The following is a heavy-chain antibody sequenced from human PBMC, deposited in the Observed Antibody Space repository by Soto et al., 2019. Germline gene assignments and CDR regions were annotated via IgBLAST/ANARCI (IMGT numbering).Heavy chain of an antibody. V-gene: IGHV3-23*01. CDR3: ANFPLHYDFWSGFDY. Sequence: GGSLRLSCAASGFTFSSYAMSWVRQAPGKGLEWVSAISGSGGSTYYADSVKGRFTISRDNSKNTLYLQMNSLRAEDTAVYYCANFPLHYDFWSGFDYWGQGTLVTVSS. CDR2: ISGSGGST. D-gene: IGHD3-3*01. CDR1: GFTFSSYA. J-gene: IGHJ4*02.